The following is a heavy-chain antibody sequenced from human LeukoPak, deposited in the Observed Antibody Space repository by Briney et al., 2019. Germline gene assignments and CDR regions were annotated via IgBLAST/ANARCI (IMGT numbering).Heavy chain of an antibody. CDR1: GFTFSSYG. D-gene: IGHD6-19*01. Sequence: PGGSLRLSCAASGFTFSSYGMHWVRQAPGKGLEWVAFIRYDGSNKYYADSVKGRFTISRDNSKNTLYLQMNSLRAEDTAVYYCAKDSSSGWYVDGNYYSDYWGQGTLVTVSS. J-gene: IGHJ4*02. V-gene: IGHV3-30*02. CDR3: AKDSSSGWYVDGNYYSDY. CDR2: IRYDGSNK.